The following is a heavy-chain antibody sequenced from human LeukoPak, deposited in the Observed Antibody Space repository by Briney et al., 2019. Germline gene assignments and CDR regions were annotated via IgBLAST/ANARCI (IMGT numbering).Heavy chain of an antibody. J-gene: IGHJ4*02. V-gene: IGHV3-15*01. CDR1: GLTFINAW. D-gene: IGHD6-25*01. Sequence: PGRSLRLSCAASGLTFINAWMSWVRQAPGKGLEWLARIKTKSDGGKVHYAEPARGTFSISRDDSINTLSLQINSLQSQDTAIYSCTLQRWDSDSWGQGNPVTVSS. CDR2: IKTKSDGGKV. CDR3: TLQRWDSDS.